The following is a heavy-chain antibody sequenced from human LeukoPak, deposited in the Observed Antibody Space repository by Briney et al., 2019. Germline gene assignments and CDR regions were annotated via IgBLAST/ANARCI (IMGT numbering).Heavy chain of an antibody. V-gene: IGHV4-34*01. Sequence: SETLSLTCAVYGGSFSGYYWSWIRQPPGKGLEWIGEINHSGSTNYNPSLKSRVTISVDTSKNRFSLKLSSVTAADTAVYYCARGIAVAGTFDYWGQGTLVTVSS. CDR2: INHSGST. CDR3: ARGIAVAGTFDY. D-gene: IGHD6-19*01. CDR1: GGSFSGYY. J-gene: IGHJ4*02.